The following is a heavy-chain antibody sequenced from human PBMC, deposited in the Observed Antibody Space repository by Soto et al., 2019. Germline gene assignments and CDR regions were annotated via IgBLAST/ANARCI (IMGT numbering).Heavy chain of an antibody. V-gene: IGHV3-7*03. D-gene: IGHD2-2*01. CDR1: GFTFSSYW. Sequence: GGSLRLSCAASGFTFSSYWMSWVRQAPGKGLEWVANIKQDGSEKYYVDSVKGRFTISRDNAKNSLYLHMNSLRAEDTTVYYCARFGDCSSTSCYDAFDIWGQGTMVTVPS. CDR2: IKQDGSEK. CDR3: ARFGDCSSTSCYDAFDI. J-gene: IGHJ3*02.